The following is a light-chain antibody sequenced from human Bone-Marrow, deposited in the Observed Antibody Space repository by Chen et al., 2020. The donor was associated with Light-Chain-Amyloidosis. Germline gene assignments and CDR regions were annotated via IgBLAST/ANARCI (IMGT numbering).Light chain of an antibody. J-gene: IGKJ1*01. CDR1: QGIASY. Sequence: DIKLTQSPSSLPASVGDRVTITCRARQGIASYLAWYQQKPGKVPKLLIYAATTLQAGVPSRFSGSGSGADFTLTISSLQPEEVATYYCQNYNSAPRAFGQGTKVEI. CDR2: AAT. CDR3: QNYNSAPRA. V-gene: IGKV1-27*01.